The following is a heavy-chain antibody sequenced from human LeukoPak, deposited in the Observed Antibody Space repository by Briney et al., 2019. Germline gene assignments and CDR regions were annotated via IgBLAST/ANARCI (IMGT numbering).Heavy chain of an antibody. CDR2: IYTGGST. Sequence: GSLRLSFAASGFPVSSHNMSWVRQAPGKGLDWVSVIYTGGSTYYADSVKGRFTISRDNSKNTLYVQMNSLRAEDTAVYYCARARGTSATAPDYWGQGTLVTVSS. D-gene: IGHD1-14*01. CDR1: GFPVSSHN. J-gene: IGHJ4*02. V-gene: IGHV3-53*01. CDR3: ARARGTSATAPDY.